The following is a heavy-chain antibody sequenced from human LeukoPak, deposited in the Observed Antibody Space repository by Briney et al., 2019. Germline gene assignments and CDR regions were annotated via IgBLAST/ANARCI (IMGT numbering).Heavy chain of an antibody. CDR3: ARGRDEYKGGNY. CDR1: GDSISDYY. D-gene: IGHD5-24*01. CDR2: IHPSGRT. J-gene: IGHJ4*02. Sequence: SETLSLTCTVSGDSISDYYWSWIRQPPGKGLEWIGEIHPSGRTNYSPSLESRVTISLDTSKNQFSLKLSSVTAADTAIYYCARGRDEYKGGNYWGQGTLVTVSS. V-gene: IGHV4-34*01.